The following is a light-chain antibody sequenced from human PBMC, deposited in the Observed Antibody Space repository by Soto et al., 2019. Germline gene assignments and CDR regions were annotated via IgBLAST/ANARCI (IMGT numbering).Light chain of an antibody. CDR1: QSVRTY. J-gene: IGKJ4*01. CDR3: QQREQWPT. V-gene: IGKV3-11*01. Sequence: EIVLTQSPVTVSLSPGARAPLSCRASQSVRTYLAWYQQKPGQAPRLLIYDTSNRAAGIPARFSGSGSGTDFALTISSLEPEDFAVYYCQQREQWPTFGGGTKVDIK. CDR2: DTS.